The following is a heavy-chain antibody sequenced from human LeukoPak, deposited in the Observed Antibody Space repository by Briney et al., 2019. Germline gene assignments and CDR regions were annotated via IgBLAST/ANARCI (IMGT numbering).Heavy chain of an antibody. CDR1: GGSFSGYY. Sequence: SETLSLTCAVSGGSFSGYYWSWIRQPPGKGLEWMGEINHSGSTNYNPSLKSRVTISVDTSKNQFSLKLSSVTAADTAVYYCASVSIVVVPAAIRGYYYYTTWTSGAKGPRSPSP. V-gene: IGHV4-34*01. CDR3: ASVSIVVVPAAIRGYYYYTTWTS. CDR2: INHSGST. D-gene: IGHD2-2*02. J-gene: IGHJ6*03.